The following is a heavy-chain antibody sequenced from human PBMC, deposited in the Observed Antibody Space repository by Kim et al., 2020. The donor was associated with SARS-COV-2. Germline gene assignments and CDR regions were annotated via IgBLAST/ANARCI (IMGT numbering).Heavy chain of an antibody. CDR3: AKDPSYSSSWYPGTHFDY. D-gene: IGHD6-13*01. Sequence: GGSLRLSCAASGFTFSSYAMSWVRQAPGKGLEWVSAISGSGGSTYYADSVKGRFTISRDNSKNTLYLQMNSLRAEDTAVYYCAKDPSYSSSWYPGTHFDYWGQGTLVTVSS. V-gene: IGHV3-23*01. CDR1: GFTFSSYA. J-gene: IGHJ4*02. CDR2: ISGSGGST.